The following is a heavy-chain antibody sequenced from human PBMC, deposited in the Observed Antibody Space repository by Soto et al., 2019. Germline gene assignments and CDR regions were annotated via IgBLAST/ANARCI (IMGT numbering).Heavy chain of an antibody. CDR3: ARHTVSRAVAASFDY. CDR1: GGSISSSSYY. V-gene: IGHV4-39*01. D-gene: IGHD6-19*01. Sequence: LETLSLTCTVSGGSISSSSYYWGWIRQPPGKGLEWIGSIYYSGSTYYNPSLKSRVTISVDTSKNQFSLKLSSVTAADTAVYYCARHTVSRAVAASFDYWGQGTLVTVSS. CDR2: IYYSGST. J-gene: IGHJ4*02.